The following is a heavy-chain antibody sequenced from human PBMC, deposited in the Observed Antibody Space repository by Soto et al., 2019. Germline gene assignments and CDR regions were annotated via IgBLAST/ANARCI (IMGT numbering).Heavy chain of an antibody. V-gene: IGHV4-34*01. Sequence: SETLCLTWAVYVGSFSGYYCSWIRQPPGKGLEWIGEINHSGSTHYNPSLKSRTTISVDRSRNQFSLQVSSMTAADTAVYYCAKNLPRIGRFDYWGQGTVVTVSS. CDR1: VGSFSGYY. CDR3: AKNLPRIGRFDY. CDR2: INHSGST. J-gene: IGHJ4*02.